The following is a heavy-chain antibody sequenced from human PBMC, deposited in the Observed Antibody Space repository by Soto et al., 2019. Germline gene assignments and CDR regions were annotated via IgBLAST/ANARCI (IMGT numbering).Heavy chain of an antibody. CDR1: GGTFSSYA. V-gene: IGHV1-69*06. CDR2: IVPIFGTA. Sequence: GASVKVSCKASGGTFSSYAISWVRQAPGQGLEWMGGIVPIFGTANYAQKFQGRVTITADKSTSTAYMELSSLRSEDTAVYYCARDYYDSSGYHYFDYWGQGTLVTVSS. J-gene: IGHJ4*02. CDR3: ARDYYDSSGYHYFDY. D-gene: IGHD3-22*01.